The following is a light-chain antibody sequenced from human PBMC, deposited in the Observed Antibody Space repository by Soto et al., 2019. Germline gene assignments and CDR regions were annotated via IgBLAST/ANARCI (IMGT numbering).Light chain of an antibody. Sequence: DIRLTQSPSTLSASVGDTVTITCRASQSITTWLAWYQQKPGKGPNLLIYMASTLVSGVPARFSGGGSGTEFTLNITSLQPDDFATYYCQQYNSYFRTFGQGTKVQVK. CDR3: QQYNSYFRT. V-gene: IGKV1-5*03. CDR2: MAS. J-gene: IGKJ1*01. CDR1: QSITTW.